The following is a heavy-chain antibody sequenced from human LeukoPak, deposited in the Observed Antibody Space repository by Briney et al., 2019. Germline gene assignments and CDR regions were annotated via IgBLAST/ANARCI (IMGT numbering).Heavy chain of an antibody. Sequence: GGSLRLSCAASGFTFSRYWMSWVRQAPGKGLEWVSAISGSGGSTYYADSVKGRFTISRDNSKNTLYLQMNSLRAEDTAVYYCAKDIHDSSGYSPCYWGQGTLVTVSS. J-gene: IGHJ4*02. D-gene: IGHD3-22*01. V-gene: IGHV3-23*01. CDR2: ISGSGGST. CDR1: GFTFSRYW. CDR3: AKDIHDSSGYSPCY.